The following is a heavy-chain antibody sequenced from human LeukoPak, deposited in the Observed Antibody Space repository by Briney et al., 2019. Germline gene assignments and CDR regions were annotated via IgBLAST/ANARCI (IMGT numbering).Heavy chain of an antibody. CDR1: GGSISSYY. CDR3: ARGSRDYGAKSWFDP. CDR2: IYYSGST. J-gene: IGHJ5*02. V-gene: IGHV4-59*08. Sequence: SETLSLTCTVPGGSISSYYWSWIRQPPGKGLEWIGYIYYSGSTNYNPSLKSRVTISVDTSKNQFSLKLSSVTAADTAVYYCARGSRDYGAKSWFDPWGQGTLVTVSS. D-gene: IGHD4-17*01.